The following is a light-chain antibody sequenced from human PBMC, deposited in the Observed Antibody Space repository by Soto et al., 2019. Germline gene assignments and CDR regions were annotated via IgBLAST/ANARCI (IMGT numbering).Light chain of an antibody. CDR1: TSDFGFYNY. Sequence: QSALTQPASVSGSPGQSFTISCTGTTSDFGFYNYVSWYQHHPGKAPKLLIYEVTNRHSGVSNRFSGSKSGNTASLTISGLQAEDEADYYCSSYTSSTDYVFGTGAKVTVL. J-gene: IGLJ1*01. CDR3: SSYTSSTDYV. V-gene: IGLV2-14*01. CDR2: EVT.